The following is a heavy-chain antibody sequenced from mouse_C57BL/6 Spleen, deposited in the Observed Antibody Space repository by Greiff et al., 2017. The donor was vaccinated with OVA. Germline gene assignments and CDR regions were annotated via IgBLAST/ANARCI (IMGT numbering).Heavy chain of an antibody. CDR3: ARSREGFAY. J-gene: IGHJ3*01. CDR2: IDPSDSYT. Sequence: QVHVKQSEAELVKPGASVKLSCKASGYTFTSYWMQWVKQRPGQGLEWIGEIDPSDSYTNYNQKFKGKATLTVDTSSSTAYMQLSSLTSEDSAVYYCARSREGFAYWGQGTLVTVFA. V-gene: IGHV1-50*01. CDR1: GYTFTSYW.